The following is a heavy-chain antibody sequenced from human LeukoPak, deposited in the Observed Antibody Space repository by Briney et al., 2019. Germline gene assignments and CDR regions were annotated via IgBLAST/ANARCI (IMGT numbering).Heavy chain of an antibody. D-gene: IGHD2-15*01. CDR2: ISGDGGST. CDR3: AKDMRSSRGPGDWYFDL. CDR1: GFTFDDYA. Sequence: GGSLRLSCAASGFTFDDYAMHWVRQAPGKGLEWVSLISGDGGSTYYADSVKGRFTISRDNSKNSLYLQMNSLRTEDTALYHCAKDMRSSRGPGDWYFDLWGRGTLVTVSS. V-gene: IGHV3-43*02. J-gene: IGHJ2*01.